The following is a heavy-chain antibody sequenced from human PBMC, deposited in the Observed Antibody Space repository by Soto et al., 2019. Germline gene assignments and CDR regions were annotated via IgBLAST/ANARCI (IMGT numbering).Heavy chain of an antibody. J-gene: IGHJ6*03. V-gene: IGHV1-69*04. D-gene: IGHD3-3*01. CDR2: IIPILGIA. CDR3: AREEMSYDFWSGYYPKYYYYYMDV. CDR1: GGTFSSYT. Sequence: ASVKVSCKASGGTFSSYTISWVRQAPGQGLEWMGRIIPILGIANYAQKFQGRVTITADKSTSTAYMELSSLRSEDTAVYYCAREEMSYDFWSGYYPKYYYYYMDVWGKGTTVTVSS.